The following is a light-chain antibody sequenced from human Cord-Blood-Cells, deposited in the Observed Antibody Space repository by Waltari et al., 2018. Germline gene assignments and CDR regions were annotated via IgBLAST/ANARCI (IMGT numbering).Light chain of an antibody. V-gene: IGKV4-1*01. CDR1: QSVLYRSNKKKY. CDR3: QQYYSTPPT. J-gene: IGKJ1*01. CDR2: CAS. Sequence: DIVLTQSPDPLSVSLCATVTIHFKSFQSVLYRSNKKKYLAWYQQKRGQPPKLLIYCASSRESGVPDRFSGSGSGTDFTLTISSLQSEDVAFYYCQQYYSTPPTFGQGTKVEIK.